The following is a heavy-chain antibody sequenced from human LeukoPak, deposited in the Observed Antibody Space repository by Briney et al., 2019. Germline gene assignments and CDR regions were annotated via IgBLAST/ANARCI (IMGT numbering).Heavy chain of an antibody. V-gene: IGHV3-15*01. J-gene: IGHJ1*01. Sequence: GGSLRLSCAASGLTFTKAWMTWVRQAPGEGLEWVGRIKSNTDGGTTDYAAPVKGRFTISRDDSKNTLYLQMNSLRAEDTAVYYCARVHYDILTGYYDYFQHWGQGTLVTVSS. CDR1: GLTFTKAW. CDR3: ARVHYDILTGYYDYFQH. CDR2: IKSNTDGGTT. D-gene: IGHD3-9*01.